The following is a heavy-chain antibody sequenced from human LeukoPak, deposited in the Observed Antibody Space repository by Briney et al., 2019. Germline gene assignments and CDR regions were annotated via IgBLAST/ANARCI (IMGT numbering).Heavy chain of an antibody. CDR1: GFTFSSYS. V-gene: IGHV3-21*01. D-gene: IGHD3-9*01. CDR2: ISSSSSYI. CDR3: ARDTELRYFDWLSDRFDY. Sequence: PGGSLRLSCAASGFTFSSYSMTWVRQAPGKGLEWVSSISSSSSYIYYADSVKGRFTISRDNAKNSLYLQMNGLRAEDTAVYYCARDTELRYFDWLSDRFDYWGQGTLVTVSS. J-gene: IGHJ4*02.